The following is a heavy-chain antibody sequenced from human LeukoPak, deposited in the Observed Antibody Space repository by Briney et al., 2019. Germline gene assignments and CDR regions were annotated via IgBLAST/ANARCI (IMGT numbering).Heavy chain of an antibody. CDR2: ISGSGSFI. CDR3: ARDRGLYYFDY. J-gene: IGHJ4*02. CDR1: GFTFSTYE. V-gene: IGHV3-48*03. D-gene: IGHD2-15*01. Sequence: GGSLRLSCAASGFTFSTYEMNWVRQAPGKGLEWLSYISGSGSFIYYADSVKGRFTISRDSAKNLLYLQMNSLRAEDTAVYYCARDRGLYYFDYWGQGTLVTVSS.